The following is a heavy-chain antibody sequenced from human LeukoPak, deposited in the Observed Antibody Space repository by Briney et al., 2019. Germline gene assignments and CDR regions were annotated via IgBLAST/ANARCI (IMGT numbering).Heavy chain of an antibody. D-gene: IGHD5-12*01. V-gene: IGHV1-18*04. CDR1: GYTFTNYY. CDR2: ISAYNGNT. J-gene: IGHJ4*02. CDR3: ARDGYSGYDPNDY. Sequence: ASVTVSFKASGYTFTNYYMHWVRQAPGQGLEWMGWISAYNGNTNYAQKLQDRVTMTTDTSTTTAYMELRSLRSDDTAVYYCARDGYSGYDPNDYWGQGTLVTVSS.